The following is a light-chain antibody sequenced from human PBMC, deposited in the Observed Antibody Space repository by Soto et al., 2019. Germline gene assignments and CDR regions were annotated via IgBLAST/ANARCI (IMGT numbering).Light chain of an antibody. J-gene: IGLJ2*01. V-gene: IGLV2-14*01. CDR2: EVS. CDR3: SSYTSSSTPYVV. Sequence: QSALTQPASVSGSPGQSITISCTGTNSDVGGYNYVSWYQQHPGKAPKLMIYEVSNRPSGVSNRFSGSKSGNTASLTISGLQAEDDADYYCSSYTSSSTPYVVFGGGTKLTVL. CDR1: NSDVGGYNY.